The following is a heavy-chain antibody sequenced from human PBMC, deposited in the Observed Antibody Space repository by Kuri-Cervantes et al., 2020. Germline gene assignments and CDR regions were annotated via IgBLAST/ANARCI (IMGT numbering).Heavy chain of an antibody. Sequence: GESLKISCAASGFTFSSYGMHWVRQAPGKGLEWVAVISYDGSNKYYADSVKGRFTISRDNSKNTLYLQMNSLRAEDTAVYYCAKADAREWEPLGYWGQGTLVTVSS. D-gene: IGHD1-26*01. V-gene: IGHV3-30*18. CDR3: AKADAREWEPLGY. CDR2: ISYDGSNK. CDR1: GFTFSSYG. J-gene: IGHJ4*02.